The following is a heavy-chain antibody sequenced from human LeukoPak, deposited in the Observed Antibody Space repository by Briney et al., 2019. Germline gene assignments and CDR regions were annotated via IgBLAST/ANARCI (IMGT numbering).Heavy chain of an antibody. CDR1: GFTFSSYG. CDR3: AKSTILTEEFDY. Sequence: PGGSLRLSCAASGFTFSSYGMHWVRQAPGKGLEWVAFIRYDGSNKYYADSVKGRLTISRDNSKNTLYLQMNSLRAEDTAVYYCAKSTILTEEFDYWGQGTLVTVSS. CDR2: IRYDGSNK. J-gene: IGHJ4*02. D-gene: IGHD3-9*01. V-gene: IGHV3-30*02.